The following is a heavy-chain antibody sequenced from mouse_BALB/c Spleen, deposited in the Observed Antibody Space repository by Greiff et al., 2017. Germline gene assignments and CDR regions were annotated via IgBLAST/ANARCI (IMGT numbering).Heavy chain of an antibody. CDR3: ARKTSTMITAGDAMDY. D-gene: IGHD2-4*01. CDR2: IYPYNGGT. CDR1: GYTFTDYN. Sequence: EVKLVESGPELVKPGASVKISCKASGYTFTDYNMHWVKQSHGKSLEWIGYIYPYNGGTGYNQKFKSKATLTVDNSSSTAYMELRSLTSEDSAVYYCARKTSTMITAGDAMDYWGQGTSVTVSS. V-gene: IGHV1S29*02. J-gene: IGHJ4*01.